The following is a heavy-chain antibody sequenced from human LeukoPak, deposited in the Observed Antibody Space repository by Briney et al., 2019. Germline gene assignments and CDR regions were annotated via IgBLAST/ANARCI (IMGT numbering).Heavy chain of an antibody. CDR1: GFTFSDYY. V-gene: IGHV3-11*06. Sequence: GGSLRLSCAASGFTFSDYYMSWIRQAPGKGLERVSSITGGSGYIYYADSVKGRFTISRDNAKKSLFLQMNSLRADDTAVYYCARRTGSQAFDYWGQGTLVTVSS. J-gene: IGHJ4*02. CDR2: ITGGSGYI. CDR3: ARRTGSQAFDY. D-gene: IGHD2-8*02.